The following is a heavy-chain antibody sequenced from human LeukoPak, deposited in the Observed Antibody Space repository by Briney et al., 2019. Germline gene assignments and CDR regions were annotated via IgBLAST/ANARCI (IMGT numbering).Heavy chain of an antibody. CDR1: GDSFSSNSAA. Sequence: SQTLSLTCAISGDSFSSNSAAWTWIRQSPSRGLEWLGRTYYRSKWYNDYAVSVKSRITINPDTSKNQFSLQLNSVTPEDTAVYYCAREHSSSWYDPFRDWGQGTLVTVSS. J-gene: IGHJ4*02. CDR3: AREHSSSWYDPFRD. V-gene: IGHV6-1*01. D-gene: IGHD6-13*01. CDR2: TYYRSKWYN.